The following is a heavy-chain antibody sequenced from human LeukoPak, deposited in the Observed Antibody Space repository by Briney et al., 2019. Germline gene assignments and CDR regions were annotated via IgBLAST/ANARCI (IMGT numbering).Heavy chain of an antibody. CDR1: GGSISNYY. Sequence: SETLSLTCTVSGGSISNYYWSWIRQFPGKGLEWLGYIHYSGSPNYNPSLKGRVTISVDTSKNHFSLKLTSVTAADTAVYYCAVDYDSTGYYFSMDVWGKGTTVTVSS. CDR3: AVDYDSTGYYFSMDV. D-gene: IGHD3-22*01. V-gene: IGHV4-59*01. J-gene: IGHJ6*03. CDR2: IHYSGSP.